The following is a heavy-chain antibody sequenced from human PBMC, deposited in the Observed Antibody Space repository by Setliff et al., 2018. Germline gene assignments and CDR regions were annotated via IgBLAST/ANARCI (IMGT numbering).Heavy chain of an antibody. Sequence: GGSLRLSCAASGFTFSSYTMNWVRQAPGKGLEWGSYISSSSSTTYYADSVKGRFTISRDNSKNTLDLQMNSLRVEDTAVYYCARELRSGHWYFDLWGRGTLVTVSS. CDR1: GFTFSSYT. J-gene: IGHJ2*01. CDR2: ISSSSSTT. D-gene: IGHD6-25*01. V-gene: IGHV3-48*04. CDR3: ARELRSGHWYFDL.